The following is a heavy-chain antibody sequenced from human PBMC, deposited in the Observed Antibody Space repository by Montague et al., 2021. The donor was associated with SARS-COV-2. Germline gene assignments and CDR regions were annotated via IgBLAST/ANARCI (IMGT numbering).Heavy chain of an antibody. J-gene: IGHJ3*02. V-gene: IGHV3-30*04. CDR2: ISYDGSRK. Sequence: SLSLSFAAFGLTFSSYAMHWVRQAPGKGLEWVAVISYDGSRKCYADSVKGRFTISRDNSKSTLYLQMSSLRAEDTAVYYCAREALTMIVVLMGGAFDIWGQGTMASTSS. CDR1: GLTFSSYA. CDR3: AREALTMIVVLMGGAFDI. D-gene: IGHD3-22*01.